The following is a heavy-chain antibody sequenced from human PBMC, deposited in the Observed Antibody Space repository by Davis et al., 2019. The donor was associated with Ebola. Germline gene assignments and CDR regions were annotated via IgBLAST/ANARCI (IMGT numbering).Heavy chain of an antibody. CDR2: IYHSGST. CDR3: ARDSRSWTAFDY. CDR1: GGSISSNAYY. Sequence: PSETLSLTCTVSGGSISSNAYYWGWIRQPPGKGLEWIGTIYHSGSTNYNPSLKSRVTISVDKSKNQFSLKLSSVAAADTAVYYCARDSRSWTAFDYWGQGTLVTVSS. J-gene: IGHJ4*02. V-gene: IGHV4-39*07. D-gene: IGHD6-13*01.